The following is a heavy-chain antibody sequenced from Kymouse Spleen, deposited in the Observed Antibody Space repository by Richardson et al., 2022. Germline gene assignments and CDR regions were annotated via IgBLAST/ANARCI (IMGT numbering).Heavy chain of an antibody. V-gene: IGHV3-23*04. D-gene: IGHD3-10*01. J-gene: IGHJ6*02. CDR2: ISGSGGST. CDR3: AKVGVLLWFGAPYYYGMDV. CDR1: GFTFSSYA. Sequence: EVQLVESGGGLVQPGGSLRLSCAASGFTFSSYAMSWVRQAPGKGLEWVSAISGSGGSTYYADSVKGRFTISRDNSKNTLYLQMNSLRAEDTAVYYCAKVGVLLWFGAPYYYGMDVWGQGTTVTVSS.